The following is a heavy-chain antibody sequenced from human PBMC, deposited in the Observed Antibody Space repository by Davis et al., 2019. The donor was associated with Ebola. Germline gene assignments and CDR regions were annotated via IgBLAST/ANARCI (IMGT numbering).Heavy chain of an antibody. D-gene: IGHD3-10*01. CDR3: ARAAGIYLDDDPYYYYYMDV. CDR1: GYTFTAYY. V-gene: IGHV1-2*02. J-gene: IGHJ6*03. CDR2: ITPQRGGT. Sequence: ASVKVSCKASGYTFTAYYIHWVRQAPGQGLEWVGWITPQRGGTYSAQRFQGRVTMTRNTSIRPAYLEVSGLRSNDTAVYHCARAAGIYLDDDPYYYYYMDVWGKGTTVTVSS.